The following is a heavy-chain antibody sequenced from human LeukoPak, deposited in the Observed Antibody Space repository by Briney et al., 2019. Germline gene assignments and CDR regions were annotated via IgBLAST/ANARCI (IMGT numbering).Heavy chain of an antibody. J-gene: IGHJ4*02. CDR3: ARDQKVYSGSYYGAYYFDY. V-gene: IGHV1-69*04. D-gene: IGHD1-26*01. CDR1: GGTFSSYA. CDR2: IIPILGIA. Sequence: SVKVSCKASGGTFSSYAISWVRQAPGQGLEWMGRIIPILGIANYAQKFQGRVTITADKSTSTAYMELSSLRSEDTAVYYCARDQKVYSGSYYGAYYFDYWGQGTLVTVSS.